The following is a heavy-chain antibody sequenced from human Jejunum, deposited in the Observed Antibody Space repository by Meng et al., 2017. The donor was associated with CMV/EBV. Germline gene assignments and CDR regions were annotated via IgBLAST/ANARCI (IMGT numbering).Heavy chain of an antibody. Sequence: GCTFSSYAMSWVRQAPGKGLEWVSAISGSGGSTYYADSVKGRFTISRDNSKNTLYLQMNSLRAEDTAVYYCAKAKGGGSLNWFDPWGQGTLVTVSS. CDR3: AKAKGGGSLNWFDP. D-gene: IGHD6-13*01. J-gene: IGHJ5*02. CDR2: ISGSGGST. CDR1: GCTFSSYA. V-gene: IGHV3-23*01.